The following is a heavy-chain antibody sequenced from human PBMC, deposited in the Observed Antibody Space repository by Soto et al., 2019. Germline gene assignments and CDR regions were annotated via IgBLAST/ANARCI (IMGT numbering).Heavy chain of an antibody. Sequence: SETLSLTCAVSGGSISSGGYSWSWIRQPPGKGLEWIGYIYHSGSTNYNPSLKSRVTISVDTSKNQFSLKLSSVTAADTAVYYCAREGYSSGYYYYYGMDVWGQGTTVTVSS. CDR3: AREGYSSGYYYYYGMDV. D-gene: IGHD3-22*01. CDR1: GGSISSGGYS. J-gene: IGHJ6*02. CDR2: IYHSGST. V-gene: IGHV4-30-2*01.